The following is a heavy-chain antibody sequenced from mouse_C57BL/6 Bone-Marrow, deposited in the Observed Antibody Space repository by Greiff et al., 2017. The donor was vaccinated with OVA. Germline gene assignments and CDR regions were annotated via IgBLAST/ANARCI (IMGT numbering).Heavy chain of an antibody. J-gene: IGHJ1*03. D-gene: IGHD2-4*01. Sequence: QVQLQQPGAELVMPGASVKLSCKASGYTFTSYWMHWVKQRPGQGLEWIGEIDPSDSYTKYNQKFKGKSTLTVDKSSSTAYMQLSSLTSEDSAVYDCARRALDYNWYFDVWGTGTTVTVAS. V-gene: IGHV1-69*01. CDR1: GYTFTSYW. CDR2: IDPSDSYT. CDR3: ARRALDYNWYFDV.